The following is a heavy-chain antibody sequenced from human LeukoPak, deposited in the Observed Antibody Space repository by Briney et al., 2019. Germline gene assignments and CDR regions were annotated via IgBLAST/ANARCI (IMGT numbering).Heavy chain of an antibody. V-gene: IGHV6-1*01. Sequence: SQTLSLTCAISGDSVFSNSAAWNWIRQSPSRGLEWLGRTYYRSKWYNDYAVSVKSRITINPDTSKNQFSLQLNSVTPEDTAVYYCARGLEQWLVRWFDPWGQGTLVTVSS. CDR1: GDSVFSNSAA. CDR2: TYYRSKWYN. D-gene: IGHD6-19*01. J-gene: IGHJ5*02. CDR3: ARGLEQWLVRWFDP.